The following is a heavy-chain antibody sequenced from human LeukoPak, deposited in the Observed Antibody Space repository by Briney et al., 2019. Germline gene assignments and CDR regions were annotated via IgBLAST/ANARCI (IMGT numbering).Heavy chain of an antibody. CDR2: ISVQNGNT. CDR1: GYSFNNYG. Sequence: GASVKVSCKAAGYSFNNYGIAWERQAPGQGLEWMGWISVQNGNTKSAQKFDGRVTMTTDTSTSTAYMELRSLGSDDTAVYYCARDHDSSGYYQSRFDYWGQGTLVIVSS. D-gene: IGHD3-22*01. J-gene: IGHJ4*02. V-gene: IGHV1-18*01. CDR3: ARDHDSSGYYQSRFDY.